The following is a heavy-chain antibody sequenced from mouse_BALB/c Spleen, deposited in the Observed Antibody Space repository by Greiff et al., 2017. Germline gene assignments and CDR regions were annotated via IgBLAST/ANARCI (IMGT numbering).Heavy chain of an antibody. CDR1: GYSFTSYW. CDR2: IYPGTSDT. D-gene: IGHD1-2*01. CDR3: TRVLLRLPYYFDY. Sequence: EVQRVESGTVLARPGASVKMSCKASGYSFTSYWMHWVQQRPGQGLEWIGAIYPGTSDTGYNQKFKGKAKLTAVTSTSTAYMELSSLTNEDSAVYYCTRVLLRLPYYFDYWGQGTTLTVSS. J-gene: IGHJ2*01. V-gene: IGHV1-5*01.